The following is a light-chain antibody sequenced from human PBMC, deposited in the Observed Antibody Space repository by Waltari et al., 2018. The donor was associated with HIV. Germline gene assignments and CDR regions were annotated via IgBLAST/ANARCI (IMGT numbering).Light chain of an antibody. Sequence: SSELTPDPAVSVALGQTARTTCPGYSLRKYSANSYHQNPGQAPVVVMYCEDNRPSGIPARFSGSSSGNTGSLTITGAQAEDEADYYCESRHSNDKHHVFGTGTKVTV. CDR2: CED. V-gene: IGLV3-19*01. CDR3: ESRHSNDKHHV. CDR1: SLRKYS. J-gene: IGLJ1*01.